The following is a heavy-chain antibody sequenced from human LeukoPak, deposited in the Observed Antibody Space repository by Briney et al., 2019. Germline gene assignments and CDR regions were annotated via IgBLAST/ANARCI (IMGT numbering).Heavy chain of an antibody. CDR2: IIPIFGTA. V-gene: IGHV1-69*13. Sequence: GASVKVSCKASGGTFISYAISWVRQAPGQGLEWMGGIIPIFGTANYAQKFQGRVTITADESTSTAYMELSSLRSEDTAVYYCARDSVVVSWYYGMDVWGQGTTVTVSS. J-gene: IGHJ6*02. D-gene: IGHD3-22*01. CDR1: GGTFISYA. CDR3: ARDSVVVSWYYGMDV.